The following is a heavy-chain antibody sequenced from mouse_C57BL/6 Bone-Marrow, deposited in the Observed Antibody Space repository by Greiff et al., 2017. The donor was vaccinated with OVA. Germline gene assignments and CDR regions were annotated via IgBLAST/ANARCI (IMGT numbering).Heavy chain of an antibody. CDR2: IDPENGDT. V-gene: IGHV14-4*01. CDR1: GFNIKDDY. Sequence: VHVKQSGAELVRPGASVKLSCTASGFNIKDDYMHWVKQRPEQGLEWIGWIDPENGDTEYASKFQGKATITADTSSNTAYLQLSSLTSEDTAVYYCTTEVFDYWGQGTTLTVSS. CDR3: TTEVFDY. J-gene: IGHJ2*01.